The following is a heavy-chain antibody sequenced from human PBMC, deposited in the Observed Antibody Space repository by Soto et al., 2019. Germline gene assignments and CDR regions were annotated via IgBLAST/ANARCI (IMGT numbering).Heavy chain of an antibody. D-gene: IGHD3-9*01. CDR2: IDPSDSYT. J-gene: IGHJ4*02. CDR3: VRLLIGYPYYLDY. CDR1: GYTFTTYW. Sequence: EVQLVQSGADVKKPGESLRISCKGSGYTFTTYWISWVRQMPGKGLEWMGRIDPSDSYTSYSPSFQGHVTISVDKSISTASLQWSSLKASDTAMYYCVRLLIGYPYYLDYWGQGTQVTVSS. V-gene: IGHV5-10-1*01.